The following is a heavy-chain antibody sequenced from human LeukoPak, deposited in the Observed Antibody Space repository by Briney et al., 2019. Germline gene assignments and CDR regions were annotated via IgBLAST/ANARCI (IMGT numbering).Heavy chain of an antibody. D-gene: IGHD1-26*01. CDR3: ARGSVIVGATTFDY. CDR2: IIPIFGIA. Sequence: SVKVSCKASGGTFSSYAISWVRQAPGQGLEWMGRIIPIFGIANYAQKFQGRVTTTADKSTSTAYMELSSLRSEDTAVYYCARGSVIVGATTFDYWGQGTLVTVSS. CDR1: GGTFSSYA. V-gene: IGHV1-69*04. J-gene: IGHJ4*02.